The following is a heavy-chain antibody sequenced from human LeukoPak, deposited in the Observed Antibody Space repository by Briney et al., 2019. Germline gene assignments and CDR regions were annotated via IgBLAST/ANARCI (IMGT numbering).Heavy chain of an antibody. CDR3: ARHRGDNWTVCVH. D-gene: IGHD1-1*01. V-gene: IGHV4-39*01. CDR2: LYYSGTT. Sequence: PSETLSLTCTVSGGSISSSTSYWVWIRQPPGKGLEWIGTLYYSGTTYYNPSLKSRVTISVDTSKNQFSLRLSSVTAADTAVYYCARHRGDNWTVCVHWGQGTLVTVSS. J-gene: IGHJ4*02. CDR1: GGSISSSTSY.